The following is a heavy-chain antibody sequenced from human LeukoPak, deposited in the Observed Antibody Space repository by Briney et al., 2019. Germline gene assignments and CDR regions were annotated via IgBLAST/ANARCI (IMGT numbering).Heavy chain of an antibody. CDR3: ARDSSSNWAYAFDY. J-gene: IGHJ4*02. CDR1: GFTFSSYG. CDR2: IWYDGSNK. D-gene: IGHD4-11*01. Sequence: GGSLRLSCAASGFTFSSYGMHWVRQAPGKGLEWVAIIWYDGSNKHYADSVKGRIIISRDNSKNTLYLQMNSLRAEDTAVYYCARDSSSNWAYAFDYWGQGTLVTVSS. V-gene: IGHV3-33*01.